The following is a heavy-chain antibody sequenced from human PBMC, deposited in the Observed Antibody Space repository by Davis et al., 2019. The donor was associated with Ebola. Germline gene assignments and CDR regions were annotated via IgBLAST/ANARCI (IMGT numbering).Heavy chain of an antibody. Sequence: ASVKVSCKASGYTFTSYYMHWVRQAPGQGLEWMGIINPSAGSTSYAQKFQGRVTMTRDTSTSTVYMELSSLRSEDTAVYYCARERVRGVIRDYYYYGMDVWGKGTTVTVSS. D-gene: IGHD3-10*01. J-gene: IGHJ6*04. CDR3: ARERVRGVIRDYYYYGMDV. V-gene: IGHV1-46*01. CDR1: GYTFTSYY. CDR2: INPSAGST.